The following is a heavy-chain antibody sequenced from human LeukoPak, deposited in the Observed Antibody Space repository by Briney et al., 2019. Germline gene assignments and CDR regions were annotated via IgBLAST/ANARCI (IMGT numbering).Heavy chain of an antibody. Sequence: SETLSLTCTVSGDSISNYYWSWIRQPAGKGLEWIGRIYIIGSTDYNPSLKRRVSMSLDTSKNQFSLKLTSVTAADTAVYYCARVTGYMIEDYFDYWGQGILVTVSS. CDR3: ARVTGYMIEDYFDY. V-gene: IGHV4-4*07. CDR1: GDSISNYY. D-gene: IGHD3-9*01. CDR2: IYIIGST. J-gene: IGHJ4*02.